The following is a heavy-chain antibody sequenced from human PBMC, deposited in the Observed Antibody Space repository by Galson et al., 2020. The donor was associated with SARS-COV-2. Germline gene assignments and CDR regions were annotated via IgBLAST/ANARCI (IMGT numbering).Heavy chain of an antibody. Sequence: ASVKVSCTASGYTFTGYYMHWVRQAPGQGLEWMGWIHPNSGGTNYAQKFQGRVTMTRDTSISIAYMELSRLRSDDTAVYYCARDGTAMVTNGFDIWGQGTMVTVSS. V-gene: IGHV1-2*02. CDR1: GYTFTGYY. CDR2: IHPNSGGT. D-gene: IGHD5-18*01. J-gene: IGHJ3*02. CDR3: ARDGTAMVTNGFDI.